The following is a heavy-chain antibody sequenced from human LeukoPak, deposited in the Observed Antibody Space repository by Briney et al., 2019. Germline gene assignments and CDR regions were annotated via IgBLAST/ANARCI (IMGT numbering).Heavy chain of an antibody. CDR1: GFIFSNAW. D-gene: IGHD6-19*01. V-gene: IGHV3-15*01. CDR3: LMLSGWSDY. Sequence: GGSLRLSCAASGFIFSNAWMSWVRQAPGKGLEWVGRIKSKTDGGTTDYAVPVKGRFTISRDDSKNTLYLQMNSLKTEDTAVYYCLMLSGWSDYWGQGTLVTVSS. J-gene: IGHJ4*02. CDR2: IKSKTDGGTT.